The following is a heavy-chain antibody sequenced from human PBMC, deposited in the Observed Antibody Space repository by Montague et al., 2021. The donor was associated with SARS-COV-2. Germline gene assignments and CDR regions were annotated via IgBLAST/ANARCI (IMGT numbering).Heavy chain of an antibody. CDR3: ARRVVAAAGSYYYYGMDV. D-gene: IGHD6-13*01. CDR1: GYSFTNYW. V-gene: IGHV5-51*03. J-gene: IGHJ6*02. CDR2: IYPGDSDT. Sequence: QSGAEVKKPGESLKISCEGSGYSFTNYWIGWVRQMPGKGLEWMGIIYPGDSDTRYSPSFQGQVTISADKSISTAYLQWSSLKASDTAMYYCARRVVAAAGSYYYYGMDVWGQGTTVTVSS.